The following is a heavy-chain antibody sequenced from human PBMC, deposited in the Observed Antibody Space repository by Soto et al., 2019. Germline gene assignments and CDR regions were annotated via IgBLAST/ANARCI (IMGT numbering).Heavy chain of an antibody. J-gene: IGHJ4*02. V-gene: IGHV5-51*01. D-gene: IGHD3-3*01. CDR3: ARSLKGGDFWSGYRWYYFDY. CDR2: IYPGDSDT. Sequence: GESLKISCKGSGYSFTSYWIGWVRQMPGKGLEWMGIIYPGDSDTRYSPSFQGQVTISADKSISTAYLQWSSLKASDTAVYYCARSLKGGDFWSGYRWYYFDYWGQGTLVTVSS. CDR1: GYSFTSYW.